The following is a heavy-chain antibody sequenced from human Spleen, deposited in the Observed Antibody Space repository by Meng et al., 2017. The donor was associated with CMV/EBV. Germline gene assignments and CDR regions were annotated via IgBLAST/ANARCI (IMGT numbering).Heavy chain of an antibody. CDR2: ISATGGGT. J-gene: IGHJ4*01. Sequence: GESLKISCAASGFTFSSYAMSWVRQAPGKGLEWVSAISATGGGTYYADSVKGRVCISRDNSKNTLYLQMHSLSAEDTAVYYCAKVPIPDDSGDYFFDYWGHGTLVTVSS. D-gene: IGHD4-17*01. CDR1: GFTFSSYA. CDR3: AKVPIPDDSGDYFFDY. V-gene: IGHV3-23*01.